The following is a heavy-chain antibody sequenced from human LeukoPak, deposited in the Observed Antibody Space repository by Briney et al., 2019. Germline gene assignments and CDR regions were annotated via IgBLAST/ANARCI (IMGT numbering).Heavy chain of an antibody. CDR1: GGSISSYY. CDR2: IYYSGST. Sequence: SSETLSLTCTVSGGSISSYYWSWIRQPPGKGLEWIGYIYYSGSTNYNPSLKSRVTISVDTSKNQFSLKLSSVTAADTAVYYCARVSHSYYYGSGSLTHNNWFDPWGQGTLVTVSS. V-gene: IGHV4-59*01. J-gene: IGHJ5*02. D-gene: IGHD3-10*01. CDR3: ARVSHSYYYGSGSLTHNNWFDP.